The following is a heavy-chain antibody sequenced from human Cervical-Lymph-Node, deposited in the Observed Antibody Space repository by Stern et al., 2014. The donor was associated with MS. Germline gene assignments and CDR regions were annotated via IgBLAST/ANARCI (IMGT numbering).Heavy chain of an antibody. V-gene: IGHV3-7*01. D-gene: IGHD2-2*01. J-gene: IGHJ6*02. Sequence: EEQLVEYGGGLVQSGGSLRLYCTASGFTFSTYWMTWVRQAPGKGLEWVANIKQDGREKYYVDTVKGRFTISRDNGKSSLYLQMNSLRAEDTAVYYCARDPADYCTRTSCVYYYGLDVWGQGTTVTVSS. CDR1: GFTFSTYW. CDR2: IKQDGREK. CDR3: ARDPADYCTRTSCVYYYGLDV.